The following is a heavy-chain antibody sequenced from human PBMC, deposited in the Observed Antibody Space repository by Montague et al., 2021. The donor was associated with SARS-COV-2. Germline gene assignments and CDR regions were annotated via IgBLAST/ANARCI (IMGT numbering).Heavy chain of an antibody. CDR1: GFSLSTSGVG. D-gene: IGHD3-3*01. J-gene: IGHJ3*02. CDR2: IYWDDDK. CDR3: ARRITIYAFDI. Sequence: QVKPPQTLTLTCTFSGFSLSTSGVGVGWIRQPPGKALEWLALIYWDDDKRYSPSLKSRLTITKDTSKNQVVLTMTNMDPVDTATYYCARRITIYAFDIWGQGTMVTVSS. V-gene: IGHV2-5*02.